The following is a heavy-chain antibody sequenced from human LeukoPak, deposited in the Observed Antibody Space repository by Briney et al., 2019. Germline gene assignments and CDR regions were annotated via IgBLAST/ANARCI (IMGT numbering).Heavy chain of an antibody. D-gene: IGHD3-16*02. V-gene: IGHV3-21*01. Sequence: GGSLSLSCAASGFLFNSYSMNWVGQAPGKGLEWVSSISSGSEYIYTADSWRGRFTSSRDNAKNSLYLQMNSLRAEDTAVYYCGRALNVWGSNRYGDNWFDPWGQGTLVTVSS. CDR2: ISSGSEYI. CDR3: GRALNVWGSNRYGDNWFDP. CDR1: GFLFNSYS. J-gene: IGHJ5*02.